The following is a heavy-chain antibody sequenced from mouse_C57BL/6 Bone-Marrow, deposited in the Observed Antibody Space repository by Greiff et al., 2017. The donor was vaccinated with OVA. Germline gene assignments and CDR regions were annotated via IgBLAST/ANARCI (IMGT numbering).Heavy chain of an antibody. Sequence: EVQLVESGGGLVQPGGSLKLSCAASGFTFSDYYMYWVRQTPEKRLEWVAYISNGGGSTYYPDTVKGRFTISRENAKNTLYLQMSRLKSEDTAMYYCARDYGSSWDWYFDVWGTGTTVTVSS. V-gene: IGHV5-12*01. CDR2: ISNGGGST. D-gene: IGHD1-1*01. CDR1: GFTFSDYY. CDR3: ARDYGSSWDWYFDV. J-gene: IGHJ1*03.